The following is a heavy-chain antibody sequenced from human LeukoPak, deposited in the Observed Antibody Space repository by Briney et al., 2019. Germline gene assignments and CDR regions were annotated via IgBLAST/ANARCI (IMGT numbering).Heavy chain of an antibody. CDR1: GGSFSGYY. V-gene: IGHV4-34*01. J-gene: IGHJ4*02. CDR3: ARNYYDSSGYLPD. Sequence: SETLSLTCAVYGGSFSGYYWSWIRQPPGKGLKWIGEINHSGNTNYNPSLKSRVTISVDTSKNQFSLKLSSVTAADTAVYYCARNYYDSSGYLPDWGQGTLVTVSS. D-gene: IGHD3-22*01. CDR2: INHSGNT.